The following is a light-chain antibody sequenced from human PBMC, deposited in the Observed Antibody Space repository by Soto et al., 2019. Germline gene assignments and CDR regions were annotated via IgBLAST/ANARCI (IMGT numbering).Light chain of an antibody. J-gene: IGKJ1*01. CDR2: GAS. Sequence: IALTQSPGTLSLSPGERATLSCRASQSINSNYFAWYQQKPGQAPRVLIYGASTRAAGIPDRFSGSGSGTDFTLTISRLEPEDFAVYYCQQYGSSPLTFGQGTKV. V-gene: IGKV3-20*01. CDR3: QQYGSSPLT. CDR1: QSINSNY.